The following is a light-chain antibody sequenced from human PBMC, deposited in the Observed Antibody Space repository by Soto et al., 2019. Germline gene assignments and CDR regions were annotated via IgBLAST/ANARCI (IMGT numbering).Light chain of an antibody. CDR3: SSFTTSNSCV. J-gene: IGLJ3*02. Sequence: QSALTQPASVSGSPGQSITISCTGTSSDVGGYNFVSWYQQHPGKAPKLMIYEVSTRPSGVSNRFSGSKSGNTASLTISGLQAEDEAGYYCSSFTTSNSCVFGGGTKVTVL. CDR1: SSDVGGYNF. CDR2: EVS. V-gene: IGLV2-14*01.